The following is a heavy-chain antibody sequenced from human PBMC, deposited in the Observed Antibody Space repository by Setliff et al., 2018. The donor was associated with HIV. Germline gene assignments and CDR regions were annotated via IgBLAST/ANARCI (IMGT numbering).Heavy chain of an antibody. Sequence: SETLSLSCTVSGGSINSTSYYWGWIRQPPGNGLEWLGSIYHTGSTYYKPSLKSRVTISVDTSKNQFSLRLSSVAAGDTAVYYCARSIVPVASGYYYFEYWGQGTQVTVS. CDR2: IYHTGST. D-gene: IGHD3-3*01. J-gene: IGHJ4*02. CDR3: ARSIVPVASGYYYFEY. CDR1: GGSINSTSYY. V-gene: IGHV4-39*01.